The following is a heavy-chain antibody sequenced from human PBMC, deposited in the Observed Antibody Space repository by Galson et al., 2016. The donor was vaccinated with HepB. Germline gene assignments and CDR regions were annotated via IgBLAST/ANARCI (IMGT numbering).Heavy chain of an antibody. V-gene: IGHV3-53*01. CDR3: ARDGLSDWDYGDYIARVHKRDWHFDL. Sequence: SLRLSCAASGFTVSSNYMNWVRQAPGKGLEWVSVIYSGGSTYYADSVKGRFTISRDNSKNTLYPQMNSLRAEDTAVYYCARDGLSDWDYGDYIARVHKRDWHFDLWGRGTLVTVSS. D-gene: IGHD4-17*01. CDR2: IYSGGST. J-gene: IGHJ2*01. CDR1: GFTVSSNY.